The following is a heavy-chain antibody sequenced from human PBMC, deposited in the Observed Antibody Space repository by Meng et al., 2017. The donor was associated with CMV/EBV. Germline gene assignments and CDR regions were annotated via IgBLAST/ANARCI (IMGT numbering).Heavy chain of an antibody. Sequence: GESLKISCAASGFTFSSYSMNWVRQAPGKGLEWVSSISSSSSYIYYADSVKGRFTISRDNAKNSLYLQMNSLRAEDTAVYYCARDGIAVAGIDYWGQGTLVTVS. CDR2: ISSSSSYI. CDR3: ARDGIAVAGIDY. D-gene: IGHD6-19*01. V-gene: IGHV3-21*01. CDR1: GFTFSSYS. J-gene: IGHJ4*02.